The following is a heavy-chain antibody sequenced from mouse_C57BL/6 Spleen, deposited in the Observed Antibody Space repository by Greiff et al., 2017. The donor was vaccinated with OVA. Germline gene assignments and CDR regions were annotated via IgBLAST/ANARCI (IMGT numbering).Heavy chain of an antibody. CDR1: GYTFTSYW. V-gene: IGHV1-52*01. J-gene: IGHJ4*01. CDR2: IDPSDSET. CDR3: ARYYYGSSPYYAMDY. Sequence: QVQLQQPGAELVRPGSSVKLSCKASGYTFTSYWMHWVKQRPIQGLEWIGNIDPSDSETHYNQKFKDKATLTVDKSSSTAYMQLSSLTSEDSAVYYCARYYYGSSPYYAMDYWGQGTSVTVSS. D-gene: IGHD1-1*01.